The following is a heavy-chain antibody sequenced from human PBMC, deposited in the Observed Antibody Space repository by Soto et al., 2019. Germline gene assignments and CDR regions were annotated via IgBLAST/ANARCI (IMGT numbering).Heavy chain of an antibody. J-gene: IGHJ6*03. V-gene: IGHV3-7*01. D-gene: IGHD6-25*01. Sequence: EVQLVESGGGLVQPGGSLRLSCAASGFTFSSYWMSWVRQAPGKGLEWVANIKQDGSEKYYVDSVKGRFTISRDNAKNSLYLQMDGLRAEDTAVYYGARGRKGGYAYYMAVWGKGTTVPVSS. CDR1: GFTFSSYW. CDR3: ARGRKGGYAYYMAV. CDR2: IKQDGSEK.